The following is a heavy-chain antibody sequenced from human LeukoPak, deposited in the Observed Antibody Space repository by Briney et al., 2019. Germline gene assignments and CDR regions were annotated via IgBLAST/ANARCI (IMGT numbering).Heavy chain of an antibody. D-gene: IGHD4-11*01. J-gene: IGHJ6*03. V-gene: IGHV4-34*01. CDR2: INHSGST. Sequence: SETLSLTCAVYGGSFSGYYWSWIRQPPGKGLEWIGEINHSGSTNYNPSLKSRVTISVDTSKNQFSLKLSSVTAADTAVYYCARRASKSYYYYYMDVWGKGTTVTISS. CDR1: GGSFSGYY. CDR3: ARRASKSYYYYYMDV.